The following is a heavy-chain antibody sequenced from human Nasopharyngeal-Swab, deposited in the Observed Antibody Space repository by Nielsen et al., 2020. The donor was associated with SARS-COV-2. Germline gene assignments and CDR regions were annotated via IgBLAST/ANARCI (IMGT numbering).Heavy chain of an antibody. J-gene: IGHJ4*02. Sequence: GGSLRLSCKGFGYTFTNSWIGWVRQMPGKGQEWMGIIYPGDSDTRYSPSFQGQVIISADKSVNTTYLQWSSLKASDSAIYYCATTYCSAYTCYSFDNWGRGTLVTVSS. CDR3: ATTYCSAYTCYSFDN. D-gene: IGHD2-15*01. CDR1: GYTFTNSW. CDR2: IYPGDSDT. V-gene: IGHV5-51*01.